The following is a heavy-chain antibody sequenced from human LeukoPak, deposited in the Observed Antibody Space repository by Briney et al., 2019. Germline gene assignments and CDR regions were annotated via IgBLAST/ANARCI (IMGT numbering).Heavy chain of an antibody. V-gene: IGHV4-39*07. Sequence: SETLSLTCTVSGGSISSSSYYWGWIRQPPGKGLEWIGSIYYSGSTYYNPSLKSRVTISVDTSKNQFSLKLSSVTAADTAVYYCARAGSSSWYRYFQHWGQGTLVTVSS. J-gene: IGHJ1*01. CDR2: IYYSGST. CDR3: ARAGSSSWYRYFQH. D-gene: IGHD6-13*01. CDR1: GGSISSSSYY.